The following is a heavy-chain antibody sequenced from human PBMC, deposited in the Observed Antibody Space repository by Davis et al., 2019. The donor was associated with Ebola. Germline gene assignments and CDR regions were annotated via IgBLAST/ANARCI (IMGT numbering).Heavy chain of an antibody. D-gene: IGHD6-13*01. J-gene: IGHJ5*02. CDR1: GYTFTGYS. Sequence: ASVKVSCKASGYTFTGYSMHWVRQAPGRGLEWMGRINPNSGGTNYAQKFQGRVTVTRDTSIRTTYMELSRLRSDDTAVYYCASLIAASGTGWFDPWGQGTLVTVSS. CDR2: INPNSGGT. V-gene: IGHV1-2*06. CDR3: ASLIAASGTGWFDP.